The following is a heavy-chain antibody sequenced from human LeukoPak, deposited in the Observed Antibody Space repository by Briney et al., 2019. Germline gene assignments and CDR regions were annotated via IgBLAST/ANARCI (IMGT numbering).Heavy chain of an antibody. CDR1: GGSFSGFY. V-gene: IGHV4-34*01. CDR2: INHRGST. CDR3: ARGLTGTTVTGGDYYYGMDV. D-gene: IGHD1-1*01. Sequence: SETLSLTCAVFGGSFSGFYCSWIRQSPGKGLEWIGEINHRGSTTYNPSLKSRVTISVDTSKKEVSLKVSSVTAADTAVYYCARGLTGTTVTGGDYYYGMDVWGQGTTVTVSS. J-gene: IGHJ6*02.